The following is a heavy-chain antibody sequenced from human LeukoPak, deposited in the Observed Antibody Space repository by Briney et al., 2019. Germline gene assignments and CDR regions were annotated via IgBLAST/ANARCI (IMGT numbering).Heavy chain of an antibody. J-gene: IGHJ3*02. Sequence: GGSLRLSCAASGFTFNRSWLNWVRQAPGKGLEWVSSISSSSSYIYYADSVKGRFTISRDNAKNSLYLQMNSLRAEDTAVYYCARDEWELGAFDIWGQGTMVTVSS. D-gene: IGHD1-26*01. V-gene: IGHV3-21*01. CDR3: ARDEWELGAFDI. CDR1: GFTFNRSW. CDR2: ISSSSSYI.